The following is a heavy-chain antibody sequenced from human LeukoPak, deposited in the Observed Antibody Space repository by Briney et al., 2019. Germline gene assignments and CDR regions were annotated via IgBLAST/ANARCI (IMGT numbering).Heavy chain of an antibody. J-gene: IGHJ4*02. Sequence: GGSLRLSCAVSGFTFSSYSMNWVRRAPGKGLEWVSYISSSSSTIYYADSVKGRFTISRDNAKNSLYLQMNSLRAEDTAVYYCARDQGGGYSYGWQSFDYWGQGTLATVSS. CDR2: ISSSSSTI. D-gene: IGHD5-18*01. CDR1: GFTFSSYS. CDR3: ARDQGGGYSYGWQSFDY. V-gene: IGHV3-48*04.